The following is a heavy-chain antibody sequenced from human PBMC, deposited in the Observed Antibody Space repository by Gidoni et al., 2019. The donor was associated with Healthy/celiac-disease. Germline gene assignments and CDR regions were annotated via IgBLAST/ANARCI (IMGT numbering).Heavy chain of an antibody. CDR1: GFTFRSYG. D-gene: IGHD6-19*01. Sequence: QVQLVESGGGVVQPGRSLRLSCAASGFTFRSYGLHWVRQAPGKGLEWVAVISYDGSNKYYADSVKGRFTISRDNSKNTLYLQMNSLRAEDTAVYYCAKDSGKAVAGTFDYWGQGTLVTVSS. CDR3: AKDSGKAVAGTFDY. V-gene: IGHV3-30*18. CDR2: ISYDGSNK. J-gene: IGHJ4*02.